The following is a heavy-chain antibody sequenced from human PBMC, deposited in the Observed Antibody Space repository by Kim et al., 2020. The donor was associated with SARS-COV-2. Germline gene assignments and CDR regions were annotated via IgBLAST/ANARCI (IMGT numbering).Heavy chain of an antibody. D-gene: IGHD3-10*01. J-gene: IGHJ5*02. Sequence: SRVTISVDTSKNQFSLKLSSVTAADTAVYYCARELGYGSGSYRVPNWFDPWGQGTLVTVSS. V-gene: IGHV4-59*01. CDR3: ARELGYGSGSYRVPNWFDP.